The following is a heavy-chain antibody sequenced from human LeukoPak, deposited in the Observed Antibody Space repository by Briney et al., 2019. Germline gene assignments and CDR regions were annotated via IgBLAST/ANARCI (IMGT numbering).Heavy chain of an antibody. Sequence: PGGSLRLSCTASGFPFSTSNMNWVRQAPGKGLEWLSYITASSNTIYYADSVKGRFTISRDNAKNSVYLQMNSLRAEDTTVYYFPRLTTMTPGYWGLGTLVTVSS. CDR2: ITASSNTI. D-gene: IGHD4-17*01. V-gene: IGHV3-48*01. CDR3: PRLTTMTPGY. CDR1: GFPFSTSN. J-gene: IGHJ4*02.